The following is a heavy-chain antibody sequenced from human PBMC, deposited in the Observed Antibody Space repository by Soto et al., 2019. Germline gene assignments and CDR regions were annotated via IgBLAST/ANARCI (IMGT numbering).Heavy chain of an antibody. CDR3: VRHRTPVTAMTYYYYGMDV. D-gene: IGHD2-21*02. V-gene: IGHV5-51*01. CDR2: IYPGDSDT. J-gene: IGHJ6*02. CDR1: GYSFTSYW. Sequence: GESLKISCKGSGYSFTSYWIGWVRQMPGKGLGWMGIIYPGDSDTRYSPSFQGQVTISADKSISTAYLQWSSLKASDTAMYYCVRHRTPVTAMTYYYYGMDVWGQGTTVTVSS.